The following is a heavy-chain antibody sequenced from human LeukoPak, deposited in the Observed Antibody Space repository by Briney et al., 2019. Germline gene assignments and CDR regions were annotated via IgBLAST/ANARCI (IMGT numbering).Heavy chain of an antibody. CDR3: AKGFTLGLSFDY. D-gene: IGHD7-27*01. CDR2: IRYDGSNK. V-gene: IGHV3-30*02. CDR1: GFTFSSYG. Sequence: PGGSLILSCAAPGFTFSSYGMHSVRQATGKGLERVAFIRYDGSNKYYADSVKGRFTITRDNSKNTLYLQMNSLRAEDTAVYYCAKGFTLGLSFDYWGQGTLVTVSS. J-gene: IGHJ4*02.